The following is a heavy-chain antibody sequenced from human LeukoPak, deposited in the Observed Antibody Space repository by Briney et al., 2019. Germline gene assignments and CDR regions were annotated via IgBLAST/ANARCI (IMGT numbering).Heavy chain of an antibody. CDR3: AKDRSNGPTFFDY. Sequence: PGGSLRLSCAASGFTFSSYGMHWVRQAPGRGLQWVAFIRYDGGNKYYADSVKGRFTISRDNSKKTLYLQMNSLRAEDTAVYYCAKDRSNGPTFFDYWGQGTLVTVSS. CDR2: IRYDGGNK. D-gene: IGHD4/OR15-4a*01. J-gene: IGHJ4*02. CDR1: GFTFSSYG. V-gene: IGHV3-30*02.